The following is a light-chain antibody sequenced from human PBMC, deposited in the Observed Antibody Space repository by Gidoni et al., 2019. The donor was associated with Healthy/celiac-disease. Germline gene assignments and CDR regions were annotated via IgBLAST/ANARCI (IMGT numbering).Light chain of an antibody. V-gene: IGLV1-51*01. CDR2: DNN. J-gene: IGLJ3*02. Sequence: SVLTQPPSGSSAPGQKVTSPCPGSSSNIGNHYVSWYQQLQRTAPKPLIYDNNKRPPGIPDRSSGAKSGPSATLGLTGPQTGDEADYYCGTWDSSLSAGGFGGGTKLTGL. CDR1: SSNIGNHY. CDR3: GTWDSSLSAGG.